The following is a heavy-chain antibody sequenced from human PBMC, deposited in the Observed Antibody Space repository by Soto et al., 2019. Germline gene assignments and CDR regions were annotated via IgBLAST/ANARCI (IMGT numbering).Heavy chain of an antibody. V-gene: IGHV4-39*01. Sequence: SETLSLTCTVSGGSITSNTYYWAWVRQPPGKGLEWIGSLYNSGSTYYNPSLKSRVTISVDTSKNQFSLILTSVTAADTAVYYCARTGYSYGIFDYWGQGTLVTVS. CDR3: ARTGYSYGIFDY. CDR1: GGSITSNTYY. D-gene: IGHD5-18*01. J-gene: IGHJ4*02. CDR2: LYNSGST.